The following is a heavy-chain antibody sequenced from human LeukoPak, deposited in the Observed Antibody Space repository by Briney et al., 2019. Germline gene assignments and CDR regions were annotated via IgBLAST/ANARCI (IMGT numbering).Heavy chain of an antibody. V-gene: IGHV3-43*01. Sequence: GGSLRLSCAASGFTFHDHTMHWVRQGPGKRLEWVALITWDGDVTHYADSVKGRFTISRDNSKNSLFLQMNSVTTEDTALYYCIKDAAYSSSWFGYFDYWGQGTLVTVSS. CDR2: ITWDGDVT. CDR1: GFTFHDHT. CDR3: IKDAAYSSSWFGYFDY. D-gene: IGHD6-13*01. J-gene: IGHJ4*02.